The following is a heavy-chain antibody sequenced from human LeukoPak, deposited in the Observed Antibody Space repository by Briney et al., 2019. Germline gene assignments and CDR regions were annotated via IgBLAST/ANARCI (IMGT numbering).Heavy chain of an antibody. Sequence: ASVKVSCKASGYTFTGYYMHWVRQAPGQRLEWMGWINPNSGGTNYAQKFQGRVTMTRDTSISTAYMELSRLRSDDTAVYYCARALKDIVLVVYFDYWGQGTLVTVSS. V-gene: IGHV1-2*02. CDR2: INPNSGGT. D-gene: IGHD2-8*02. CDR3: ARALKDIVLVVYFDY. CDR1: GYTFTGYY. J-gene: IGHJ4*02.